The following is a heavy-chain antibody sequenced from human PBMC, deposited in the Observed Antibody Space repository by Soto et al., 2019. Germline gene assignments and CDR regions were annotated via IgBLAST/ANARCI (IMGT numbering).Heavy chain of an antibody. CDR1: GFTFSSYA. CDR3: ARDGLLGYFDY. V-gene: IGHV3-30-3*01. CDR2: ISYDGINK. D-gene: IGHD2-15*01. Sequence: PEVSRRLSCAPSGFTFSSYAMHWVRQAPGKGLEWVAVISYDGINKYYADSVKGRFTISRDNSKNTLYLQMNSLRAEDTAVYYCARDGLLGYFDYWGEGTLVTVSS. J-gene: IGHJ4*02.